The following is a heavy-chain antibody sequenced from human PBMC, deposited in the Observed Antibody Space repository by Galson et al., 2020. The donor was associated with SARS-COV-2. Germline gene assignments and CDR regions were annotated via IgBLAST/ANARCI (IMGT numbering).Heavy chain of an antibody. CDR3: ARAVGYCSGGSCLILGPYYYMDV. D-gene: IGHD2-15*01. J-gene: IGHJ6*03. CDR2: ISSSGSTI. Sequence: GGSLRLSCAASGFTFSSYEMNWVRQAPGKGLEWVSYISSSGSTIYYADSVKGRFTISRDNAKNSLYLQMNSLRAEDTAVYYCARAVGYCSGGSCLILGPYYYMDVWGKGTTVTVSS. V-gene: IGHV3-48*03. CDR1: GFTFSSYE.